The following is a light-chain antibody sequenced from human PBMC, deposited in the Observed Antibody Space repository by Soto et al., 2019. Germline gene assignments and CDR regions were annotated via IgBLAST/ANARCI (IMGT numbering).Light chain of an antibody. V-gene: IGKV2-28*01. CDR2: LGS. Sequence: DVVMTQSPLSLPVTPGEPASISCRSSQSLLHSDGYNYLDWFLQRPGQSPQLLIYLGSNRASGVPDRFSGSGSGTDFTLKISRVEPEDVGVYYSMKALQTPLTFGGGTKGDIK. J-gene: IGKJ4*01. CDR3: MKALQTPLT. CDR1: QSLLHSDGYNY.